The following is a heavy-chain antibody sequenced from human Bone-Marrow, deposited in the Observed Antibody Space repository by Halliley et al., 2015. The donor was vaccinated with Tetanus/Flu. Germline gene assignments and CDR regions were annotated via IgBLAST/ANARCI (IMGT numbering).Heavy chain of an antibody. CDR2: DGSKK. D-gene: IGHD2-15*01. CDR3: AKSYCTGGSCYEGYAFDI. V-gene: IGHV3-30*02. J-gene: IGHJ3*02. Sequence: DGSKKYSADPVKGRSTISRDNSKNTLYLQTNSLRAEDSAVYYCAKSYCTGGSCYEGYAFDIWGQGTMVTVSS.